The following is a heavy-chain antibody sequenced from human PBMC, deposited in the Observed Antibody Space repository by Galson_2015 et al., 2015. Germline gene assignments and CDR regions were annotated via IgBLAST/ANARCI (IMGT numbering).Heavy chain of an antibody. CDR2: IYYSGST. CDR3: ARTSYYYYMDV. Sequence: SETLSLTCTVSGGSISSYYWSWIRQPPGKGLEWIGYIYYSGSTNYNPSLKSRVTISVDTSKNQFSLKLSSVTAADTAVYYCARTSYYYYMDVWGKGTTVTVSS. CDR1: GGSISSYY. V-gene: IGHV4-59*01. J-gene: IGHJ6*03.